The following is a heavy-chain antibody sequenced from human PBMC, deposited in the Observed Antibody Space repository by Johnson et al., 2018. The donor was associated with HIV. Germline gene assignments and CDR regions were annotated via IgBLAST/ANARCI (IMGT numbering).Heavy chain of an antibody. CDR1: GFTFSDYY. V-gene: IGHV3-11*04. CDR3: ARAAYCGGDCYSGSRLDAFDI. J-gene: IGHJ3*02. D-gene: IGHD2-21*02. CDR2: ISSSGSPI. Sequence: QVQLVESGGGLVKPGGSLRLSCAASGFTFSDYYMSWIRQAPGKGLEWVSYISSSGSPIYYADSVKGRFTISRDNAKNSLYLQMNSLRAEDTAVYYCARAAYCGGDCYSGSRLDAFDIWGQGTMVTVSS.